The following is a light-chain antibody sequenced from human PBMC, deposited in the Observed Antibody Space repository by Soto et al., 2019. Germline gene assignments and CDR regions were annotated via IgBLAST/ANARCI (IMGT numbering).Light chain of an antibody. CDR2: DVS. J-gene: IGLJ1*01. CDR1: GSDIGFYNY. V-gene: IGLV2-14*03. Sequence: QSVLTQPASVSGSPGQSITISCTGTGSDIGFYNYVSWYQQHPGKAPKLMIYDVSNRPSGVSNRFSASKSGITASLTISGLQAEDEAAYYCSSYTASSALYVFGTGTKVTVL. CDR3: SSYTASSALYV.